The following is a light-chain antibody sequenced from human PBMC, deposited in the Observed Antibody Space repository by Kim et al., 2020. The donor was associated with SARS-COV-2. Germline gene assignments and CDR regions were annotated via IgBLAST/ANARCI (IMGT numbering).Light chain of an antibody. CDR1: ALPKQY. Sequence: SYELTQPPSVSVSPGQTARITCSGDALPKQYAYWYQQKPGQAPVLVIYKDSERPSGIPARFSGSSSGTTVTLTISGVQAEDEADYYCQSADSSGTYVFGT. J-gene: IGLJ1*01. CDR3: QSADSSGTYV. V-gene: IGLV3-25*03. CDR2: KDS.